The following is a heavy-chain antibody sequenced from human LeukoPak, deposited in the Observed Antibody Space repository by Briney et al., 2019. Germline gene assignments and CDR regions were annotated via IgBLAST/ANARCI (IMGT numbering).Heavy chain of an antibody. D-gene: IGHD6-13*01. Sequence: SQTLSLTCAISGDSVSSNSAAWNWIRQSPSRGLEWLGSTYYRSKWYNDYAVSVKSRITNNPDTSKNQFSLQLNSVTPEDTAVYYCARHSSSWYGGREYYFDYWGQGTLVTVSS. J-gene: IGHJ4*02. CDR2: TYYRSKWYN. CDR3: ARHSSSWYGGREYYFDY. V-gene: IGHV6-1*01. CDR1: GDSVSSNSAA.